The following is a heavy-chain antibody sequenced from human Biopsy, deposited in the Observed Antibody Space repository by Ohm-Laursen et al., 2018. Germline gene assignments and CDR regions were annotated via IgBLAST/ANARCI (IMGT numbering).Heavy chain of an antibody. CDR1: GGTFTNHA. J-gene: IGHJ2*01. CDR2: SIPLFNTA. Sequence: SVKVSCKASGGTFTNHAVGWVRQAPGQGLEWVGSSIPLFNTANYADKFQGRVTLTADKSTTTAYMELSRLRSEDTAIYYCARFPLGAYDDSGSYRAVEHWYFDLWGRGTLVTVSS. V-gene: IGHV1-69*06. CDR3: ARFPLGAYDDSGSYRAVEHWYFDL. D-gene: IGHD3-22*01.